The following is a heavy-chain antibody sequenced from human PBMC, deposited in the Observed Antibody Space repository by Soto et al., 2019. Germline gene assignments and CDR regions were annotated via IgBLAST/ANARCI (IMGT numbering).Heavy chain of an antibody. J-gene: IGHJ6*02. CDR2: VFYTGRA. CDR3: ARDGDGRMTTNPYYYNGMDV. D-gene: IGHD4-4*01. Sequence: QVQLQESGPGLVEASETLSLTCTVSGGSLGSYYWSWIRQPPGKGLEWIGYVFYTGRANYNASLKIRVSISLDTSNYPFALKLSSVTAADTAVYYCARDGDGRMTTNPYYYNGMDVWGPGTTVTVSS. CDR1: GGSLGSYY. V-gene: IGHV4-59*01.